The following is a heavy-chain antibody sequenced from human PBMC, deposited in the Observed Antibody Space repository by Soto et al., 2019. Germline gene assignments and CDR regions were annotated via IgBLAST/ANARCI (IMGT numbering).Heavy chain of an antibody. J-gene: IGHJ5*02. CDR2: IYHSGTT. D-gene: IGHD5-18*01. V-gene: IGHV4-59*01. CDR3: ARGGYRTLAWFDP. CDR1: GGSISNYY. Sequence: QVQVQESGPGLVKPSETLSLTCTVSGGSISNYYRSWIRQSPGKGLEWIANIYHSGTTNYNLSLKGRVSISIDSSKNQVSLRLKSVTAADTAVYYCARGGYRTLAWFDPWGQGTLVTVSS.